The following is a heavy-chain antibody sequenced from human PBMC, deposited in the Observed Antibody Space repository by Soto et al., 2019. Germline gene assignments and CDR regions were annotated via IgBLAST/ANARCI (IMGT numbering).Heavy chain of an antibody. CDR3: ARDPRFRVAEMDY. CDR1: GFTFSSNS. D-gene: IGHD6-19*01. J-gene: IGHJ4*02. Sequence: EVQLVEPGGGLVKPGGSLRLSCAASGFTFSSNSMTWVRQAPGKGLEWVSTISSSSSYIYYADSMKGRFTISRDNAKNSLYLQMSSLRAEDTAVYYCARDPRFRVAEMDYWGQGTLVTVSS. CDR2: ISSSSSYI. V-gene: IGHV3-21*01.